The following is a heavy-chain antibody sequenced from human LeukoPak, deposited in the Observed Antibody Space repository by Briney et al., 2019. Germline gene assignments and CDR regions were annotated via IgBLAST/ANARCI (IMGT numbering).Heavy chain of an antibody. CDR3: AKVAKTTVTKISFDY. V-gene: IGHV3-23*01. CDR1: GFTFSIYA. J-gene: IGHJ4*02. Sequence: GGSLRLSCTASGFTFSIYAMSWVRQAPGKGLEWVSAVTGSTYSTYYAGSVKGRFTISRDNSKNTLYLQMNSLRAQDTAVYYCAKVAKTTVTKISFDYWGQGTLVTVSS. CDR2: VTGSTYST. D-gene: IGHD4-17*01.